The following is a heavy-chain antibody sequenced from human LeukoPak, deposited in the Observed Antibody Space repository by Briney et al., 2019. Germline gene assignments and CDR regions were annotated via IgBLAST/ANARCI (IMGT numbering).Heavy chain of an antibody. D-gene: IGHD3-10*01. Sequence: PGGSLRLSRAASGFTFSDYYMSWIRQAPGKGLEWVSYISSSGSTIYYADSVKGRFTISRDNAKNSLYLQMNSLRAEYTAVYYCARVYGSGKDRPFDYWGQGTLVTVSS. J-gene: IGHJ4*02. CDR2: ISSSGSTI. CDR3: ARVYGSGKDRPFDY. V-gene: IGHV3-11*01. CDR1: GFTFSDYY.